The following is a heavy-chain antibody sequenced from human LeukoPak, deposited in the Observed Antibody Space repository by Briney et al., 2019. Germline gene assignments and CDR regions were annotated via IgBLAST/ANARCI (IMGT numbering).Heavy chain of an antibody. D-gene: IGHD1-26*01. V-gene: IGHV3-30-3*01. CDR1: GFTFSSYA. Sequence: GGSLRLSCAASGFTFSSYAMHWVRQAPGKGLEWVAVISYDGSNKYYADSVKGRFTISRDNSKNTLYLQMNSLRAEDTAVYYCARDRERRQVGATLDYWGQGTLVTVSS. CDR2: ISYDGSNK. J-gene: IGHJ4*02. CDR3: ARDRERRQVGATLDY.